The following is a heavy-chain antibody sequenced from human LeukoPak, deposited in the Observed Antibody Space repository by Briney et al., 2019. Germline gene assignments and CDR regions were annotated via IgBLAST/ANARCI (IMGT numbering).Heavy chain of an antibody. CDR3: ASKLYGDYRGFDY. D-gene: IGHD4-17*01. J-gene: IGHJ4*02. Sequence: PSGTLSLTCAVSGGSISSSNWWSWVRQPPGKGLEWIGEIYHSGSTNYNPSLKSRVTISVDKSKNQFSLKLSSVTAADTAVYYCASKLYGDYRGFDYWGQGTLVTVSS. CDR1: GGSISSSNW. CDR2: IYHSGST. V-gene: IGHV4-4*02.